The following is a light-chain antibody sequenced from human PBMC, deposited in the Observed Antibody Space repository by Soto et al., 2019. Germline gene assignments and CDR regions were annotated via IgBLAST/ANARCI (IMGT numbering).Light chain of an antibody. CDR1: QSINSS. J-gene: IGKJ1*01. CDR2: KTS. Sequence: DIEMTQSPSTLSASVGDRVTITCRASQSINSSLAWYQQKPGKAPKLLIYKTSSLESGVPSRFSGSGSGTEFTLTISSLQPDDFATYYCQHYNSYSEAFGQGTKVDIK. CDR3: QHYNSYSEA. V-gene: IGKV1-5*03.